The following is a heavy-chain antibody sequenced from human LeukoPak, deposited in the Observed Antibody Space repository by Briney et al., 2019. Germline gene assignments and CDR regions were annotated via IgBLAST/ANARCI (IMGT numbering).Heavy chain of an antibody. CDR2: IKQDGSEK. D-gene: IGHD3-10*01. V-gene: IGHV3-7*01. Sequence: GGSLRLSCAASGFTFSSYWMSWVRQAPGKGLKWVANIKQDGSEKYYVDSVKGRFTISRDNAKNSLYLQMNSLRAEDTAVYYCARDQYGSGSYYNSYYYYYGMDVWGQGTTVTVSS. CDR1: GFTFSSYW. J-gene: IGHJ6*02. CDR3: ARDQYGSGSYYNSYYYYYGMDV.